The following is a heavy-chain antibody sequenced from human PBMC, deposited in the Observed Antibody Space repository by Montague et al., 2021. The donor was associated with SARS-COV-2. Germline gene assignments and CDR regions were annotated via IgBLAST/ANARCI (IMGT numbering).Heavy chain of an antibody. V-gene: IGHV3-21*01. J-gene: IGHJ4*02. CDR2: ISSSSSYI. CDR3: ARDRGGSYPLDY. Sequence: SLRLSCAASRFTFSSYSMNWVRQAPGKGLEWVLSISSSSSYIYYADSVKGRFTISRDNAKNSLYLQMNSLRAEDTAVYYCARDRGGSYPLDYWGQGTLVTVSS. D-gene: IGHD1-26*01. CDR1: RFTFSSYS.